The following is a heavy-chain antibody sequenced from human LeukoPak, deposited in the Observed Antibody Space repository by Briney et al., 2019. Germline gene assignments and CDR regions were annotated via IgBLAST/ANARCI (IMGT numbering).Heavy chain of an antibody. J-gene: IGHJ4*02. CDR2: IRFDESRE. Sequence: GGSLRLSCEASGFTFSRYGMHWVRRAPGQGLGWVAFIRFDESREFYADSVKGRFIVSRDNSKNTLYLQMYGLKPEDTAVYYCAKALVTTLADTYYCGYWGQGTVVTVSS. D-gene: IGHD6-19*01. V-gene: IGHV3-30*02. CDR3: AKALVTTLADTYYCGY. CDR1: GFTFSRYG.